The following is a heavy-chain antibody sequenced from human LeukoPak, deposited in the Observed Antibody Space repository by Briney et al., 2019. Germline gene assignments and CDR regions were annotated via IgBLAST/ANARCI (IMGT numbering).Heavy chain of an antibody. D-gene: IGHD3-9*01. Sequence: GGSLRLSCAASGFSFSTYSMNWVRQAPGKGLEWVSYISSSSSKMYYADSVKGRFTISRDNAKNSLYLQMNSLRAEDTAVYYCARNVLRIRLYDVLTGENHWGQGTPVTVSS. V-gene: IGHV3-48*04. CDR2: ISSSSSKM. CDR3: ARNVLRIRLYDVLTGENH. CDR1: GFSFSTYS. J-gene: IGHJ4*02.